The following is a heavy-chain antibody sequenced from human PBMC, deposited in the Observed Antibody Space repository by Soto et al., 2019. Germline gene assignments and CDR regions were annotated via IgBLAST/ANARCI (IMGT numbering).Heavy chain of an antibody. CDR3: ARGIVPVYYMDV. CDR2: VNHSGST. CDR1: GGSFSGYF. Sequence: ETLSLTCAVYGGSFSGYFWSWIRQPPGKGLEWIGEVNHSGSTNYNPSLKSRVTISVDTSKNQFSLKLSSVTAADTAVYYCARGIVPVYYMDVWGKGTTVTVSS. V-gene: IGHV4-34*01. J-gene: IGHJ6*03. D-gene: IGHD2-2*01.